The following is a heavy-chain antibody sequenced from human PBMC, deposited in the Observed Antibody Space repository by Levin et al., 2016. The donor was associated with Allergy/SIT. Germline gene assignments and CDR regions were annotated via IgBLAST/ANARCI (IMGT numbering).Heavy chain of an antibody. V-gene: IGHV5-51*01. J-gene: IGHJ5*02. D-gene: IGHD3-22*01. Sequence: VRQMPGKGLEWMGIIYPGDSDTRYSPSFQGQVTISADKSISTAYLQWSSLKASDTAMYYCARHPGGYPNWFDPWGQGTLVTVSS. CDR3: ARHPGGYPNWFDP. CDR2: IYPGDSDT.